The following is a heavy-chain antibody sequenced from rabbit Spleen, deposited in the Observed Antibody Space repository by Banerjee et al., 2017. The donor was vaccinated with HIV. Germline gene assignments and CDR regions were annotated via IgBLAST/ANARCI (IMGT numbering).Heavy chain of an antibody. CDR3: ARDLVAVIGWNFNL. D-gene: IGHD1-1*01. CDR1: GASFSDKEV. CDR2: VNIVTGKS. Sequence: EQLEESGGGLVKPEGSLTLTCKASGASFSDKEVLCWVRQAPGKGLEWIACVNIVTGKSVYASWAKGRFTMSRTSSTTVTLQMTSLTAADTATYFCARDLVAVIGWNFNLWGPGTLVTVS. V-gene: IGHV1S45*01. J-gene: IGHJ4*01.